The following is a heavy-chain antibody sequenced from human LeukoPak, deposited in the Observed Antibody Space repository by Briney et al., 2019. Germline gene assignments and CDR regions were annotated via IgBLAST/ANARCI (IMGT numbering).Heavy chain of an antibody. CDR1: GGSLSSGSYY. D-gene: IGHD1-14*01. V-gene: IGHV4-61*02. CDR3: ARDGRLGTYYYYYYMDV. Sequence: SETLSLTCTVSGGSLSSGSYYWSWVRQPAGKGLEWIGRIYTSGSTNYNPPLKSRVTISVDPSKHQFSLMLSSVTAADTAVYYCARDGRLGTYYYYYYMDVWGKGTTVTVSS. CDR2: IYTSGST. J-gene: IGHJ6*03.